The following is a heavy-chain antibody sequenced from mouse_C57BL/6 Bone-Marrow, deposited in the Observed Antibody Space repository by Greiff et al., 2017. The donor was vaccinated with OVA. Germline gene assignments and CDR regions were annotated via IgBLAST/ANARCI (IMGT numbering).Heavy chain of an antibody. CDR2: IYPGSGNT. CDR3: ARRDIYYDYDGGY. V-gene: IGHV1-81*01. J-gene: IGHJ2*01. CDR1: GYTFTSYG. D-gene: IGHD2-4*01. Sequence: QVQLKESGAELARPGASVKLSCKASGYTFTSYGISWVKQRTGQGLEWIGEIYPGSGNTYYNEKFKGKATLTADKSSSTAYMELRSLTSEDSAVYFCARRDIYYDYDGGYWGKGTTLTVAS.